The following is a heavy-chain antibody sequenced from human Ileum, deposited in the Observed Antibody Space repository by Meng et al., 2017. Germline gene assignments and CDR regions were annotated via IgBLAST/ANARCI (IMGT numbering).Heavy chain of an antibody. V-gene: IGHV1-2*02. CDR2: INPNSGGT. J-gene: IGHJ4*01. D-gene: IGHD3-10*01. CDR3: ARVPRLLWFGEPYY. CDR1: GYTFTGHY. Sequence: ASVKVSCKASGYTFTGHYMHWVRQAPGQGLEWMGWINPNSGGTNYAQKFQGRVTMTRDTSISTAYMELSRLRSDDTAVYYCARVPRLLWFGEPYYWGQGTLVTVSS.